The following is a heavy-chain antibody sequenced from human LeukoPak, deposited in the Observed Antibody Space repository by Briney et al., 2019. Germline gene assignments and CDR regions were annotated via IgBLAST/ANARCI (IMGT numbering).Heavy chain of an antibody. CDR3: AKDLPSWNDGNDAFDI. D-gene: IGHD1-1*01. J-gene: IGHJ3*02. CDR1: GFTYSSYG. CDR2: IWYDGSNK. V-gene: IGHV3-33*06. Sequence: GGSLRLSCAASGFTYSSYGMHWVRQAPGKGLEWVAVIWYDGSNKYYADSVKGRFTISRDNSKNTLYLQMNSLRAEDTAVYYCAKDLPSWNDGNDAFDIWGQGTLVTVSS.